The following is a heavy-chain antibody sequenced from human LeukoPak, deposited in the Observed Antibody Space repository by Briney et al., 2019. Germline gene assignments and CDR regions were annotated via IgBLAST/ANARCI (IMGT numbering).Heavy chain of an antibody. CDR2: INPNSGDT. V-gene: IGHV1-2*06. J-gene: IGHJ4*02. CDR3: ATPPECSSGSCLNY. Sequence: ASVKVSCKASGYTFTGYYMHRVRQAPGQGLEWMGRINPNSGDTNYAQKFQGRVTMTRDTSISTAYMELSSLRFDDTAVYYCATPPECSSGSCLNYWGQGTLVTVSS. CDR1: GYTFTGYY. D-gene: IGHD2-15*01.